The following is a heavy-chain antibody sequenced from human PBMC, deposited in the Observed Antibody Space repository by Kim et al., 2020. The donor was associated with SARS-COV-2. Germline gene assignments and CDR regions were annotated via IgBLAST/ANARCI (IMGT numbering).Heavy chain of an antibody. CDR3: AKGYFVVVVAATFDY. CDR1: GFTFGDYA. D-gene: IGHD2-15*01. J-gene: IGHJ4*02. V-gene: IGHV3-9*01. CDR2: ISWNSGSI. Sequence: GGSLRLSCAASGFTFGDYAMHWVRQAPGKGLEWVSGISWNSGSIGYADSVKGRFTISRDNAKNSLYLQMNSLRAEDTALYYCAKGYFVVVVAATFDYWGQGTLVTVSS.